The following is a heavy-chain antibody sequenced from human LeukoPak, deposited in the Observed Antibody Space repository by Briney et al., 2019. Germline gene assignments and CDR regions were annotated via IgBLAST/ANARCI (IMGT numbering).Heavy chain of an antibody. CDR1: GFTFSSYS. CDR3: AKISGYGTGDFDY. CDR2: ISGRSSTI. V-gene: IGHV3-48*01. J-gene: IGHJ4*02. Sequence: GGSLRLSCAASGFTFSSYSLNWVRQAPGKGLEWVSYISGRSSTINYADSVKGRFTISRDNSKNTLYLQMNSLRAEDTAVYYCAKISGYGTGDFDYWGQGTLVTVSS. D-gene: IGHD5-12*01.